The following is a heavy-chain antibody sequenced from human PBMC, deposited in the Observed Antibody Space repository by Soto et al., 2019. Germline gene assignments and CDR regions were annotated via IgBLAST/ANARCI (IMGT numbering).Heavy chain of an antibody. D-gene: IGHD2-15*01. Sequence: PETLSLTCTVPGGSISSYYWSWFRQPPGKGLEWIGYIYYSGSTNYNPSLKSRVTISVDTSKNQFSLKLSSVTAADTAVYYCARGVVVVAATPYNWFDPWGQGTLVTVS. CDR2: IYYSGST. CDR1: GGSISSYY. V-gene: IGHV4-59*12. CDR3: ARGVVVVAATPYNWFDP. J-gene: IGHJ5*02.